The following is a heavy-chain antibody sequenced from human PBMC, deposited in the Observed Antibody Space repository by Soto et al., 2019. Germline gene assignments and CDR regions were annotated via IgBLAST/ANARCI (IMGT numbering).Heavy chain of an antibody. CDR2: INHSGST. CDR3: ARISYYDFWSGYFILDV. D-gene: IGHD3-3*01. J-gene: IGHJ6*02. Sequence: PSETLSLTCAVYGGSFSGYYWSWIRQPPGKGLEWIGEINHSGSTNYNPSLKSRVTISVDTSKNQFSLKLSSVTAADTAVYYCARISYYDFWSGYFILDVWGQGTTVTVSS. V-gene: IGHV4-34*01. CDR1: GGSFSGYY.